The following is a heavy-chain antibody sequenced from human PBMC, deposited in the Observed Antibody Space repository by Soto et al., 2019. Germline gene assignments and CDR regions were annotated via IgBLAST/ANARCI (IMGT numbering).Heavy chain of an antibody. V-gene: IGHV5-10-1*03. CDR3: ARNVVVPAAIFPYGMDV. Sequence: EVQLVQSGAEVKKPGESLRISCKGSGYSFTSYWISWVRQMPGKGLEWMGRIDPSDSYTNYSPSFQGHVTISADKSISTAYLQWSSLKASDTAMYYCARNVVVPAAIFPYGMDVWGQGTTVTVSS. CDR1: GYSFTSYW. D-gene: IGHD2-2*01. J-gene: IGHJ6*02. CDR2: IDPSDSYT.